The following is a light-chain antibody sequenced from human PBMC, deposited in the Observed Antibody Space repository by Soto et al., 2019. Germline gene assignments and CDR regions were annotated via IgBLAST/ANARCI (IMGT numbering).Light chain of an antibody. CDR1: QGIRND. V-gene: IGKV1-6*01. Sequence: AIQMTQSPSSLSASVGGRVTITCRASQGIRNDLGWYQQKPGKAPKLLIYAASSSQRGVPSRFSGTGSGTDFTLTISSLQPEDVATYYCLQDHNYPLTFGQGTKVEIK. CDR3: LQDHNYPLT. J-gene: IGKJ1*01. CDR2: AAS.